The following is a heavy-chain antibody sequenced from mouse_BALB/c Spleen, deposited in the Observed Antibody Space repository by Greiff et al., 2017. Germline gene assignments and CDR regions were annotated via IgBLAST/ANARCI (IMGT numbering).Heavy chain of an antibody. D-gene: IGHD2-14*01. V-gene: IGHV1S56*01. J-gene: IGHJ3*01. CDR2: IYPGNVNT. CDR3: ARPGGNRAY. Sequence: QVQLKQSGPELVKPGASVRISCKASGYTFTSYYIHWVKQRPGQGLEWIGWIYPGNVNTKYNEKFKGKATLTADKSSSTAYMQLSSLTSEDSAVYFCARPGGNRAYWGQGTLVTVSA. CDR1: GYTFTSYY.